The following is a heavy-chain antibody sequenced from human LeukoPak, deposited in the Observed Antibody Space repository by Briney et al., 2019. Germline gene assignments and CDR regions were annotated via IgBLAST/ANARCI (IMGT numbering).Heavy chain of an antibody. CDR3: ARAPGRSSGWYYYYYGMDV. V-gene: IGHV4-34*01. CDR2: INHSGST. CDR1: GGSFSGYY. D-gene: IGHD6-19*01. J-gene: IGHJ6*02. Sequence: SETLSLTCAVYGGSFSGYYWSWTRQPPGKGLEWIGEINHSGSTNYNPSLKSRVTISVDTSKNQFSLKLSSVTAADTAVYYCARAPGRSSGWYYYYYGMDVWGQGTTVTVSS.